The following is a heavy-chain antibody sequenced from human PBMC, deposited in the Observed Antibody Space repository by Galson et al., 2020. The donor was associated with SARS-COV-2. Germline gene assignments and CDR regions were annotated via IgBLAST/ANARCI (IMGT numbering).Heavy chain of an antibody. CDR1: GFTFSSYW. CDR2: IYSEGSST. D-gene: IGHD7-27*01. J-gene: IGHJ4*02. V-gene: IGHV3-74*01. CDR3: ARGDMGNDYFDY. Sequence: ALHGESLKISCAASGFTFSSYWMHWVRQAPGQGLVWVSRIYSEGSSTSYADSVKGRFTISGDNAKNTLYLQMNRLRAEDTAVYYCARGDMGNDYFDYWGQGTLVTVSS.